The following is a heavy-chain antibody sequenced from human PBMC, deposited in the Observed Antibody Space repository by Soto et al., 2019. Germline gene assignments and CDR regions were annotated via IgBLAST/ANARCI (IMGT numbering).Heavy chain of an antibody. D-gene: IGHD3-3*01. CDR2: ISSSSSTI. CDR3: ARESRFXXXLSLNWFDS. V-gene: IGHV3-48*02. CDR1: GFTFSSYS. Sequence: EVQLVESGGGLVQPGGSLRLSCAASGFTFSSYSMNWVRQAPGKGLEWVSYISSSSSTIYYADSVKGRFTISRDNAKNSLYLQMNSLRDEDTAVYYCARESRFXXXLSLNWFDSWGQGTLVTVSS. J-gene: IGHJ5*01.